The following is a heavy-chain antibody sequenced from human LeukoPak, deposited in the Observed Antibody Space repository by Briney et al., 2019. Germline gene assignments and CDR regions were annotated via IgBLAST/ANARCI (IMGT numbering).Heavy chain of an antibody. Sequence: GGSLRLSCAASGFTFSSYAMSCVRHAPGKGREWVSTVTGWGVSTYYAQPVKGRFTISRANSKNTLYLQMKSLRVDDTAVYYCAKSVEHSNYRKFHDWGQGTLVTVSS. CDR2: VTGWGVST. J-gene: IGHJ4*02. V-gene: IGHV3-23*01. CDR1: GFTFSSYA. D-gene: IGHD4-11*01. CDR3: AKSVEHSNYRKFHD.